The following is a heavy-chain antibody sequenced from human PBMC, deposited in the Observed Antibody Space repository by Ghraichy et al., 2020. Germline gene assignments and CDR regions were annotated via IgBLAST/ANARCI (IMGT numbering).Heavy chain of an antibody. J-gene: IGHJ6*02. V-gene: IGHV3-48*02. CDR2: ISSSSSTI. Sequence: GGSLRLSCAASGFTFSSYSMNWVRQAPGKGLEWVSYISSSSSTIYYADSVKGRFTISRDNAKNSLYLQMNSLRDEDTAVYYCARDYDSSGYGYYYYYGMDVWGQGTTVTVSS. CDR3: ARDYDSSGYGYYYYYGMDV. CDR1: GFTFSSYS. D-gene: IGHD3-22*01.